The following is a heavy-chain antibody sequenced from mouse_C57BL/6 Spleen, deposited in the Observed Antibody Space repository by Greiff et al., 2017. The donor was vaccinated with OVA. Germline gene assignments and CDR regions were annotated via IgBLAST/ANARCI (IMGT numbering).Heavy chain of an antibody. CDR1: GFSLSTFGMG. Sequence: QVTLKVSGPGILQPSQTLSLTCSFSGFSLSTFGMGVGWIRQPSGKGLEWLAHIWWDDDKYYNPALKSRLTISKDTSKYQVFLKIANVDTADTATYYCARIGLYYSKKGYAMDYWGQGTSVTVSS. CDR2: IWWDDDK. D-gene: IGHD2-5*01. J-gene: IGHJ4*01. V-gene: IGHV8-8*01. CDR3: ARIGLYYSKKGYAMDY.